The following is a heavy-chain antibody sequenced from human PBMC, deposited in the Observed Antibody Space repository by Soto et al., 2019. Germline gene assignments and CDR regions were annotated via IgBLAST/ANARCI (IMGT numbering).Heavy chain of an antibody. Sequence: QVQLVQSGAEVKKPGASVKVSCKASGYTFTSHDINWMRQTTGQGLEWMGWMNPNSGHTNSAQKFQGRVTMTRDTSINSAYMELTNLRSEDTAIYYCASSMSTTWGQGTLVSVSS. CDR1: GYTFTSHD. CDR2: MNPNSGHT. CDR3: ASSMSTT. V-gene: IGHV1-8*01. D-gene: IGHD2-2*01. J-gene: IGHJ5*02.